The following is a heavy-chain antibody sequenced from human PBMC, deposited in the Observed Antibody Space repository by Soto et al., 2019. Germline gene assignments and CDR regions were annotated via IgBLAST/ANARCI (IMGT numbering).Heavy chain of an antibody. V-gene: IGHV5-51*01. D-gene: IGHD2-15*01. CDR2: IYPGDSDT. CDR3: ARQGKLLGSNYYGMDV. J-gene: IGHJ6*02. CDR1: GYSFTSYW. Sequence: XESLRIYCQCSGYSFTSYWIGWVRQMPGKGLEWMGIIYPGDSDTRYSPSFQGQVTISADKSISTAYLQWSSLKASDTAMYYCARQGKLLGSNYYGMDVWGQGTKVTVSS.